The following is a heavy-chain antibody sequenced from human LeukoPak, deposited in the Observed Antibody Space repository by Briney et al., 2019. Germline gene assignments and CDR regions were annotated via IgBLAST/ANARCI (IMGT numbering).Heavy chain of an antibody. CDR3: ARELGRGYAFDI. Sequence: GGSRRLSCAASGFTFSPYSMKWVRQAPGKELEWVSSISSSSNSIYYTDSVKGRFTISRDNAKNSLYLQMNSLRAADAAVYYCARELGRGYAFDIWGQGTVVTVSS. J-gene: IGHJ3*02. D-gene: IGHD2-15*01. CDR1: GFTFSPYS. V-gene: IGHV3-21*01. CDR2: ISSSSNSI.